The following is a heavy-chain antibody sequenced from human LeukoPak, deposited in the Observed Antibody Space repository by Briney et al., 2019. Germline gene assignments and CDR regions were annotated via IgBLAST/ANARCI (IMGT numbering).Heavy chain of an antibody. Sequence: GGSLRLSCAASGFTFSSYSMNWVRQAPGKGLEWVSYISSSSSTIYYADSVKGRFTISRDNAKNSLYLQMNSLRAEDTAVYYCARYCSSTSCYTGSGGNYWGQGTLVTVSS. J-gene: IGHJ4*02. D-gene: IGHD2-2*02. CDR1: GFTFSSYS. CDR2: ISSSSSTI. V-gene: IGHV3-48*01. CDR3: ARYCSSTSCYTGSGGNY.